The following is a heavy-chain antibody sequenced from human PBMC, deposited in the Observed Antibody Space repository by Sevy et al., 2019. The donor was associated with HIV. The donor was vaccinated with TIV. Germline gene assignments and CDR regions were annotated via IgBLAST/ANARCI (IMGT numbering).Heavy chain of an antibody. J-gene: IGHJ4*02. CDR1: GFTFSSFW. CDR2: IKQDGSEK. CDR3: ARAVITNY. D-gene: IGHD3-22*01. Sequence: GGSLRLSCAASGFTFSSFWMTWVRQAPGKGLEWVANIKQDGSEKYYVDSVKGRFTISRDNAKNSLYLQMNSLRAEDTAMCNCARAVITNYWGQGTLVTVSS. V-gene: IGHV3-7*01.